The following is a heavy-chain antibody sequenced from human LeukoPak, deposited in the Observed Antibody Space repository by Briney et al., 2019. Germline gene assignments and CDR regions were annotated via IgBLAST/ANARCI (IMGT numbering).Heavy chain of an antibody. CDR1: GFTFSTHW. CDR3: VGGDAFDI. Sequence: GESLTLSCAASGFTFSTHWMYWVRQAPGKGLEWVANIKQDGSKIYYVDSVKGRFTISRDNARNSLYLQMNSLRAEDTALYYCVGGDAFDIWGQGTMVTVSS. J-gene: IGHJ3*02. CDR2: IKQDGSKI. D-gene: IGHD4-23*01. V-gene: IGHV3-7*01.